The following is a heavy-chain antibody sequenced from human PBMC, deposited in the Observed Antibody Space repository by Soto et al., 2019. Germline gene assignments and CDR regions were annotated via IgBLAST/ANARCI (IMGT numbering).Heavy chain of an antibody. V-gene: IGHV1-18*01. Sequence: QVQLVQSGAEVKKPGASVKVSCKASGYTFISYGISWVRQAPGQGLEWMGWISTFNGKTNYAQNVQGRVTMTTDTSTTTASMELRSLKSDDTAVYYCARDRVPKSSGYFPFDYWGQGTLVTVSS. D-gene: IGHD3-22*01. CDR1: GYTFISYG. J-gene: IGHJ4*02. CDR3: ARDRVPKSSGYFPFDY. CDR2: ISTFNGKT.